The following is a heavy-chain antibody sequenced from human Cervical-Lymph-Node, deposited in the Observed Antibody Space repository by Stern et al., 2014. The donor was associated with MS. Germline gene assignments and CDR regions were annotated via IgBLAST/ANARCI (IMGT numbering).Heavy chain of an antibody. J-gene: IGHJ5*02. Sequence: QVQLQESGPGLVKPSGTLSLTCAVSGDSISSSNWWSWVRQPPGKGLEWIGEIYHSGSTNYNPSLKSRVTISVDKSKNQFSLKLSSVTAADTAVYYCASFVVAAADDGWFDPWGQGTLVTVSS. V-gene: IGHV4-4*02. CDR2: IYHSGST. CDR1: GDSISSSNW. D-gene: IGHD6-13*01. CDR3: ASFVVAAADDGWFDP.